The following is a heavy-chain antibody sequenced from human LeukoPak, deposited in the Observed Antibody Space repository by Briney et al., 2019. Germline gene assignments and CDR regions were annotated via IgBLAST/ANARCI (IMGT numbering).Heavy chain of an antibody. V-gene: IGHV3-21*01. Sequence: GGSLRLSCAASGFTFSSYSMNWARRAPGKGLEWVSSISSSSSYIYYADSVKGRFTISRENAKNSLYLQMNSLRAGDTAVYYCARGGYYGSGPMDVWGQGTTVTVS. CDR2: ISSSSSYI. CDR3: ARGGYYGSGPMDV. CDR1: GFTFSSYS. D-gene: IGHD3-10*01. J-gene: IGHJ6*02.